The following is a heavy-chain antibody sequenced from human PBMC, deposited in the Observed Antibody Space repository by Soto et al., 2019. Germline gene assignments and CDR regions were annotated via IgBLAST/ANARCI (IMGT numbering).Heavy chain of an antibody. Sequence: GGSLRLSCSVSGFTFSAYWMHWVRQVPGKGLTWVSRISDDGSTATYADSVKGRFVISRDNAKNSLYLEMNTLRADDSGLYYCARGPRVSSTGTGAHWGRGTLVNVSS. CDR3: ARGPRVSSTGTGAH. J-gene: IGHJ4*02. V-gene: IGHV3-74*01. D-gene: IGHD1-1*01. CDR1: GFTFSAYW. CDR2: ISDDGSTA.